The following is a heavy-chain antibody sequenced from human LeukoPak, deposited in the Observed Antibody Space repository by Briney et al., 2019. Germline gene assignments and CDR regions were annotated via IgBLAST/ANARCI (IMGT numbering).Heavy chain of an antibody. CDR3: ARDSDSSAYDAFDI. CDR1: GFTVSNNY. J-gene: IGHJ3*02. Sequence: GGSLRLSCAASGFTVSNNYKGWVRQAPGKGLEWVSVIYGGGTSYYADSVKGRFTISRDNSKNTLDLQMNSLRAADTAVYYCARDSDSSAYDAFDIWGQGTMVTVSS. V-gene: IGHV3-66*01. CDR2: IYGGGTS. D-gene: IGHD3-22*01.